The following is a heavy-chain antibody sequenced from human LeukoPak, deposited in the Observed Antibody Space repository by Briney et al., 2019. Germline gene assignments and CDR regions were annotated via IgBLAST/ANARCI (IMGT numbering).Heavy chain of an antibody. CDR3: AKMHSSIAALIE. D-gene: IGHD6-6*01. Sequence: GRSLRLSCAASGFTFSSYGMHWVRQAPGKGLEWVSAISGSGGSAYYADSVKGRFTISRDNSKNTLYLQMNSLRAEDTAVYYCAKMHSSIAALIEWGQGTLVTVSS. CDR1: GFTFSSYG. V-gene: IGHV3-23*01. CDR2: ISGSGGSA. J-gene: IGHJ4*02.